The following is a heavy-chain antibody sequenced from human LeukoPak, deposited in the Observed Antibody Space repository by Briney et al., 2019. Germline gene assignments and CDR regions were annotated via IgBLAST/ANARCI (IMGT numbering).Heavy chain of an antibody. CDR3: AKDRVATIMIDY. V-gene: IGHV3-30*18. CDR2: ISYDGSNK. Sequence: PGRSLRLSCAASGFTFSSYGMHWVRQAPGKGLGWVAVISYDGSNKYYADSVKGRFTISRDNSKNTLYLQMNSLRAEDTAVYYCAKDRVATIMIDYWGQGTLVTVSS. D-gene: IGHD5-12*01. J-gene: IGHJ4*02. CDR1: GFTFSSYG.